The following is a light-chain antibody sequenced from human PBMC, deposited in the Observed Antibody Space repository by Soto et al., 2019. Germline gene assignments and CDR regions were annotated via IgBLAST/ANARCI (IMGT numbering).Light chain of an antibody. Sequence: DIVVTQSPDTLSLSPGEGATLSCRVCQPISSTYVAWYQQTPGQAPRLLIYATSNRGSGVPDRFRGSGSGTEFTLTINRLEPEDFAVYYCQQFGGTWTFGQGTKVEIK. CDR2: ATS. V-gene: IGKV3-20*01. J-gene: IGKJ1*01. CDR1: QPISSTY. CDR3: QQFGGTWT.